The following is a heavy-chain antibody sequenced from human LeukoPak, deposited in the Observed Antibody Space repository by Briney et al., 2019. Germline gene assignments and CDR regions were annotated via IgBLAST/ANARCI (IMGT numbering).Heavy chain of an antibody. V-gene: IGHV3-23*01. CDR1: GFTFSSYA. J-gene: IGHJ6*03. Sequence: PGGSLRLSCAASGFTFSSYAMSWVRQAPGKGLKWVSTINDNGDGTYYADSVKGRFTISRDNSYNTVSLQMNSLRDEDTGVYYCAKGLRTGVGPYMGYHYYMDVWGKGAMVTVSS. CDR3: AKGLRTGVGPYMGYHYYMDV. CDR2: INDNGDGT. D-gene: IGHD3-16*01.